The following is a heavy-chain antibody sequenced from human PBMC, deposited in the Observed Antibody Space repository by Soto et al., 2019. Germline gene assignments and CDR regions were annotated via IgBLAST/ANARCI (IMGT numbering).Heavy chain of an antibody. CDR3: ARSHQ. V-gene: IGHV3-7*01. Sequence: EVQLVESGGGLVQPGGSLRLSCAASGFPFISYGMSWSRQAPGKGLEWVPNIKQDGSEKYYVDSVKGRFTISRDNAKNSLYLQMNSLRAEDTAVYYCARSHQWGQGTLVTVSS. D-gene: IGHD2-2*01. CDR2: IKQDGSEK. CDR1: GFPFISYG. J-gene: IGHJ4*02.